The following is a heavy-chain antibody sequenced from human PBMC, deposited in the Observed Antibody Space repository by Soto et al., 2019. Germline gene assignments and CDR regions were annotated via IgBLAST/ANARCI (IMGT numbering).Heavy chain of an antibody. J-gene: IGHJ5*02. CDR2: INAGNGNT. CDR3: ARSAAAGYDWFDP. CDR1: GYTFTSYA. Sequence: QVQLVQSGAEVKKPGASVTVSCKASGYTFTSYAMHWVRQAPGQRREWMGWINAGNGNTKYSQKFQGRVTITRDTSASTSYMELSSLRSEDTAVDYCARSAAAGYDWFDPWFQGTLVTVSS. V-gene: IGHV1-3*01. D-gene: IGHD6-13*01.